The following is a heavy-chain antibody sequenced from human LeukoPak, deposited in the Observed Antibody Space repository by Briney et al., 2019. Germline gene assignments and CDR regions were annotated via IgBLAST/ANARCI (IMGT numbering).Heavy chain of an antibody. CDR2: ISGNGGST. J-gene: IGHJ6*02. Sequence: GGSLRLSCAASGFTFSSYAMSWVRQAPGNGLEWVSAISGNGGSTYYADSVKGRFTISRDNSKNTLYLQVNSLRAEDTAVYYCAAPRRIDYYFYYYGMDVWGQGTTVTVSS. CDR1: GFTFSSYA. V-gene: IGHV3-23*01. CDR3: AAPRRIDYYFYYYGMDV. D-gene: IGHD2/OR15-2a*01.